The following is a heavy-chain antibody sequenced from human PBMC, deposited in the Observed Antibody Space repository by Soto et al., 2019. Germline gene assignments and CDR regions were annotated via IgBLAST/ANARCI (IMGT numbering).Heavy chain of an antibody. D-gene: IGHD5-18*01. Sequence: GGALRLSCEASGFNFSKSGMYWVRQAPGKGLEWISYTSSTSHPKYYADAVKGRFTISRDNAKNSLYLQMDSLRDDDTALYYCARDRTAMDVFDSWGQGTQVTVSS. J-gene: IGHJ4*01. CDR3: ARDRTAMDVFDS. CDR2: TSSTSHPK. V-gene: IGHV3-48*02. CDR1: GFNFSKSG.